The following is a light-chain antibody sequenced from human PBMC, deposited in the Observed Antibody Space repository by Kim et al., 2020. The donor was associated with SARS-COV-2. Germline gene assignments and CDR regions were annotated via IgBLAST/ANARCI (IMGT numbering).Light chain of an antibody. Sequence: QRVTISCSGSSSNIGNSAVNWYQQLPGMAPKLLIYTNDRRPSGVPDRFSGSKSDTAASLAISGLQSEDEADYYCAAWDDSLTGHVVFGGGTQLTVL. J-gene: IGLJ2*01. V-gene: IGLV1-44*01. CDR1: SSNIGNSA. CDR2: TND. CDR3: AAWDDSLTGHVV.